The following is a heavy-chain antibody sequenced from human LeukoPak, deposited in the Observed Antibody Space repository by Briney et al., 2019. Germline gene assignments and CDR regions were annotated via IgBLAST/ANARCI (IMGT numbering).Heavy chain of an antibody. V-gene: IGHV1-2*02. Sequence: ASVKVSCKASGYTFTGYYMHWVRQAPGQGLEWMGWINPNSGGTNYAQKFQGRVTMTRDTSISTAYMELSRLRSDDTAVYYCARDRAYGDYTSPDYWGQGTLVTVSS. CDR3: ARDRAYGDYTSPDY. J-gene: IGHJ4*02. CDR1: GYTFTGYY. CDR2: INPNSGGT. D-gene: IGHD4-17*01.